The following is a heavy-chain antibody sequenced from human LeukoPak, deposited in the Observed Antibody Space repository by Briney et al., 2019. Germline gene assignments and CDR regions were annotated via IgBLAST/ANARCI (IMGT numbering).Heavy chain of an antibody. J-gene: IGHJ6*03. CDR2: ISYDGSNK. V-gene: IGHV3-30-3*01. D-gene: IGHD2-2*02. CDR1: GFTFSSYA. Sequence: GRSLRLSCAASGFTFSSYAMHWVRQAPGKGLEWVAVISYDGSNKYYADSVEGRFTISRDNSKNTLYLQMNSLRAEDTAVYYCARDPGGPVPAAIRYYYYYMDVWGKGTTVTVSS. CDR3: ARDPGGPVPAAIRYYYYYMDV.